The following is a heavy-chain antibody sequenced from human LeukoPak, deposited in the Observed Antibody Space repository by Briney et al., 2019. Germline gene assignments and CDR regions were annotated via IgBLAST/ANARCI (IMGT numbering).Heavy chain of an antibody. CDR3: ANLGPHYFYTMDV. CDR1: GFTFSSYA. Sequence: GGSLRLSCAASGFTFSSYAMHWVRQAPGKGLEWVAVISYDGSNKYYADSVKGRFTISRDNSKNTLYLQMNSLRAEDTAVYYCANLGPHYFYTMDVWGQGTTVTVSS. CDR2: ISYDGSNK. V-gene: IGHV3-30-3*01. J-gene: IGHJ6*02.